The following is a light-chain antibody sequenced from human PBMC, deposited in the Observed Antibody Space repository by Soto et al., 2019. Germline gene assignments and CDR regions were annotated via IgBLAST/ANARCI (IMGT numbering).Light chain of an antibody. V-gene: IGKV2-28*01. CDR3: MQALQTPPS. Sequence: DIVMTQSPLSLPVTPGEPASISCRSSQSLLHSNGYNYLDWYLQKPGQSPQLLIYLGSNRASGVPDRFSGSGSGTDFTLNISRVEAEDVGVYYCMQALQTPPSFGGGTKVDIK. J-gene: IGKJ4*01. CDR1: QSLLHSNGYNY. CDR2: LGS.